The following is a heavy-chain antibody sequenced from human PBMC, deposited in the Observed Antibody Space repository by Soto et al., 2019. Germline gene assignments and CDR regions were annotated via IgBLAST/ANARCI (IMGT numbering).Heavy chain of an antibody. D-gene: IGHD1-20*01. V-gene: IGHV6-1*01. Sequence: SQTLSLTCAISGDSVSTNSAAWNWIRQSPSRGLEWLGRTYYRSMWLSDYAVSVKSRITIKPDTSKNQFSLQLNSVTPEDTAVYYCARGYKWNDLDFDYWGQGNLVTNSS. CDR1: GDSVSTNSAA. CDR2: TYYRSMWLS. CDR3: ARGYKWNDLDFDY. J-gene: IGHJ4*02.